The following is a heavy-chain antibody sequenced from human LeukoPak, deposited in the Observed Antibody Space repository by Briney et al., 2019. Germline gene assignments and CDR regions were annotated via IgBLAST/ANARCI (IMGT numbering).Heavy chain of an antibody. CDR3: ARDKRQLAHCGMDV. CDR2: ISSSGSTI. CDR1: GFTFSDYY. J-gene: IGHJ6*02. Sequence: GGSLRLSCAASGFTFSDYYMSWIRQAPGKGLEWVSYISSSGSTIYYADSVKGRFTISRDNAKNSLYLQMNSLRAEDTAVYYCARDKRQLAHCGMDVWGQGTTVTVSS. D-gene: IGHD6-13*01. V-gene: IGHV3-11*01.